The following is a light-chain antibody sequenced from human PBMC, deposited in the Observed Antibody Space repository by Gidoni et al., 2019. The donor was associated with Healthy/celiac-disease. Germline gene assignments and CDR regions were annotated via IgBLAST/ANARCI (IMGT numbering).Light chain of an antibody. Sequence: DIQMTQSPSSLSVSVGDRVTITCQASQDISNYFNWYQQKPGKAPKLLIYEASSLESGVPSRFSGSGSGTEFTLTISSLQPDDFATYYCQQYDSYPLTFGGGTKVEIK. CDR1: QDISNY. V-gene: IGKV1-33*01. CDR3: QQYDSYPLT. J-gene: IGKJ4*01. CDR2: EAS.